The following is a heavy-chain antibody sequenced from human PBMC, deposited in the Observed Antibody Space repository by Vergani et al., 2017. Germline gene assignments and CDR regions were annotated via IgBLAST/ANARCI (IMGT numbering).Heavy chain of an antibody. D-gene: IGHD5-24*01. J-gene: IGHJ4*02. CDR3: ARPMHGYNYYFDY. V-gene: IGHV3-30*03. Sequence: QVHLVESGGGVVQPGRSLRLSCVVSGFTSSYYGMHWVRQAPGKGLEWVAVISYDGTQKYYADSVKGRFTISRDNSKSTLYLQMNSLRTEDTAVYYCARPMHGYNYYFDYWGQGTLVTVSS. CDR2: ISYDGTQK. CDR1: GFTSSYYG.